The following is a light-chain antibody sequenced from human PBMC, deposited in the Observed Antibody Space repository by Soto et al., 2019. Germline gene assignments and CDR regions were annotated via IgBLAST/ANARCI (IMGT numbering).Light chain of an antibody. V-gene: IGKV3-11*01. J-gene: IGKJ1*01. CDR2: DVS. Sequence: EIVLTQSPATLSLSPGERATLSCRASQSISSYLAWYQQRPGQAPRLLIYDVSHRATGVPARFSGSGSGTDVTLTISSLAPEDVAVYYCQQRRKWPLTFGQGTKVEIK. CDR1: QSISSY. CDR3: QQRRKWPLT.